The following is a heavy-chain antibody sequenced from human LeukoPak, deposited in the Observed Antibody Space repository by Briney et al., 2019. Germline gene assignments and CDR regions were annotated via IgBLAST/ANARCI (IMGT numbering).Heavy chain of an antibody. CDR3: ARGKNNWNYAFDY. CDR1: GGSISSSSYY. CDR2: INHSGST. J-gene: IGHJ4*02. V-gene: IGHV4-39*07. Sequence: SETLSLTCTVSGGSISSSSYYWSWIRQPLGKGLEWIGEINHSGSTNYNPSLKSRVTISVDTSKNQFSLKLSSVTAADTAVYYCARGKNNWNYAFDYWGQGTLVTVSS. D-gene: IGHD1-7*01.